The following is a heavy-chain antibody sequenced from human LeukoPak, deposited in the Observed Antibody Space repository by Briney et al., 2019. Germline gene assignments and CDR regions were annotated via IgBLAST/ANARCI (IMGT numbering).Heavy chain of an antibody. V-gene: IGHV3-21*01. CDR3: ARHVVVPAESYYMDV. J-gene: IGHJ6*03. Sequence: PGGSLRLSCAASGFTFSSYSMNWVRQAPGKGLEWVSSISSSSSYIYYADSVKGRFTISRDNAKNSLYLQMNSLRAEETAVYYCARHVVVPAESYYMDVWGKGTTVTVSS. CDR1: GFTFSSYS. CDR2: ISSSSSYI. D-gene: IGHD2-2*01.